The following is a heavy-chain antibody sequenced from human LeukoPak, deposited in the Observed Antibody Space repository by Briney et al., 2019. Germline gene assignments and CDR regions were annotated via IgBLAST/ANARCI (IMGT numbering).Heavy chain of an antibody. CDR1: GFTFSNAW. CDR3: TTDLLDYYGSGSYSWFDP. CDR2: IKSKTDGGTT. V-gene: IGHV3-15*01. Sequence: PGGSLRLSCAASGFTFSNAWMSWVRQAPGKGLEWVGRIKSKTDGGTTDYAAPVKGRFTISRDDSKNTLYLQMNGLKTEDTAVYYCTTDLLDYYGSGSYSWFDPWGQGTLVTVSS. J-gene: IGHJ5*02. D-gene: IGHD3-10*01.